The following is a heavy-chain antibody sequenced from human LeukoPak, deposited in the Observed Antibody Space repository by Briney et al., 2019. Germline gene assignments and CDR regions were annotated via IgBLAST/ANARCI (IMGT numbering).Heavy chain of an antibody. CDR1: GYTFTSYG. Sequence: ASVKVSCKASGYTFTSYGISWVRQAPGQGLEWMGWISAYNGNTNYAQKLQGRVTMTTDTSTSTAYMELSSLRSEDTAVYYCARTYYYDSGSTVNWFDPWGQGTLVTVSSGWTLCHCDYYYYYYMDVWGKGTTVTISS. CDR3: ARTYYYDSGSTVNWFDPWGQGTLVTVSSGWTLCHCDYYYYYYMDV. J-gene: IGHJ6*03. CDR2: ISAYNGNT. V-gene: IGHV1-18*01. D-gene: IGHD3-10*01.